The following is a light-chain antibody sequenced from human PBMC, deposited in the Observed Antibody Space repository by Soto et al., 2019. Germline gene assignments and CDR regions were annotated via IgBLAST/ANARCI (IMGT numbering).Light chain of an antibody. V-gene: IGKV3-11*01. CDR3: QHRANWPLT. CDR2: DAS. Sequence: EIVLTQSPAILSLSPGERATLSCRASQSVTIKLAWYQQKPGQPPRLLIYDASTRATATPARFSGSGSGTDFTLSISSLEPEDFAFYFCQHRANWPLTFGGGTKVEI. J-gene: IGKJ4*01. CDR1: QSVTIK.